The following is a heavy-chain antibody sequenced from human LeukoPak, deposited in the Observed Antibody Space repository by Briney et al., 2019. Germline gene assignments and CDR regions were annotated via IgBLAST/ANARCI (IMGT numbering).Heavy chain of an antibody. J-gene: IGHJ4*02. D-gene: IGHD4-17*01. CDR2: ISDDGRRK. V-gene: IGHV3-30*18. CDR1: GFSFISYG. Sequence: GVSLTLSCAAYGFSFISYGMHWVRQAPGKGLEWVGVISDDGRRKDYADSVKGRFTIYRDNSKDTLYLQMNSLSAEDTAFYYCRNRPADYGDYAGFFDYWGQGTLVTVS. CDR3: RNRPADYGDYAGFFDY.